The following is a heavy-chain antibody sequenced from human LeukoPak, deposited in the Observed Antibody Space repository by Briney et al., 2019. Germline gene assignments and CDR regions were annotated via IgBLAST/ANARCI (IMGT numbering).Heavy chain of an antibody. J-gene: IGHJ4*02. CDR3: ARDRLEGGETFDS. CDR2: ITGNSSYI. D-gene: IGHD1-1*01. V-gene: IGHV3-21*01. Sequence: KAGGSLRLPCAASGFSFRSYSMDWVRQAPGKGLEWVSSITGNSSYISYADSVKGRFTISRDNAENSLFLQMNSLRPEDTAVYFCARDRLEGGETFDSWGQGTLVTVSS. CDR1: GFSFRSYS.